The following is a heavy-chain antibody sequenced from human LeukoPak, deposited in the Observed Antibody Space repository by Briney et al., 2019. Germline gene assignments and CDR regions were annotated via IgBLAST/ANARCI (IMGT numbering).Heavy chain of an antibody. V-gene: IGHV3-33*06. Sequence: PGGSLRLSCAASGFTFSSYGFHWVRQAPGKGLEWVAVIWYDGGNKYYADSVKGRFTISRDNSKNTLYLQMNSLRAEDTAVYYCAKDGSGGGWKWFDPWGQGTLVTVSS. J-gene: IGHJ5*02. D-gene: IGHD2-15*01. CDR2: IWYDGGNK. CDR1: GFTFSSYG. CDR3: AKDGSGGGWKWFDP.